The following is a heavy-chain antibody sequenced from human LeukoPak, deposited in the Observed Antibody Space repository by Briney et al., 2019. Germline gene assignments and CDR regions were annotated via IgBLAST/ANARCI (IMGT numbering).Heavy chain of an antibody. V-gene: IGHV3-48*01. CDR1: GFTFSSYS. D-gene: IGHD3-16*02. J-gene: IGHJ4*02. CDR2: ISSSSSTI. CDR3: AKAHYVWGSYRYSFDY. Sequence: GGSLRLSCAASGFTFSSYSMNWVRQAPGKGLEWVSYISSSSSTIYYADSVKGRFTISRDNAKNSLYLQMNSLRAEDTAVYYCAKAHYVWGSYRYSFDYWGQGTLVTVSS.